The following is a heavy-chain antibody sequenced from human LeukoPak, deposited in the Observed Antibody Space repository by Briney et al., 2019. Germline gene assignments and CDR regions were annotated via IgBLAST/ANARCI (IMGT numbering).Heavy chain of an antibody. V-gene: IGHV4-31*03. J-gene: IGHJ4*02. CDR1: GGSISSGGYY. CDR2: IYCSGST. D-gene: IGHD3-9*01. Sequence: SETQSLTCTVSGGSISSGGYYWSWICQHPGKGLEWIGYIYCSGSTYYNPSLKSRVTISVETSKNQFSLKLSSVTAADTAVYYCARSPGYYDILTGYYANYFDYWGQGTLVTVSS. CDR3: ARSPGYYDILTGYYANYFDY.